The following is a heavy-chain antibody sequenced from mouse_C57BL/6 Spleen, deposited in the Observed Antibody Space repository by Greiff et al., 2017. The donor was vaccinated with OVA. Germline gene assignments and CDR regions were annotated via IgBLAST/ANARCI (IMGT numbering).Heavy chain of an antibody. D-gene: IGHD2-2*01. CDR3: ARGLREDAMDY. CDR1: GYTFTDYN. CDR2: INPNNGGT. Sequence: EVQLQQSGPELVKPGASVKISCKASGYTFTDYNMDWVKQSHGKSLEWIGDINPNNGGTIYNQKFKGKATLTVDKSSSTAYMELRSLTSEDTAVSYCARGLREDAMDYWGQGTSVTVSS. V-gene: IGHV1-18*01. J-gene: IGHJ4*01.